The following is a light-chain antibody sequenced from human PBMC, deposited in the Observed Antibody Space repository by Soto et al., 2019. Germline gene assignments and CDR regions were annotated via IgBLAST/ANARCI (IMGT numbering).Light chain of an antibody. Sequence: DFQMTQSPSSLSASVGDRVTITCRASQSFSTYLAWYQQKPGKVPKLLISGISTLQSGVPSRFSGSGYGTDFTLTISRLEPEDFAVYYCQQYGSSPITFGQGTRLEIK. CDR3: QQYGSSPIT. CDR1: QSFSTY. J-gene: IGKJ5*01. V-gene: IGKV1-27*01. CDR2: GIS.